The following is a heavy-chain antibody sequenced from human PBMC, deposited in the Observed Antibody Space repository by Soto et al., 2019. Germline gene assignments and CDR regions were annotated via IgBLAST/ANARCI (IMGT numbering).Heavy chain of an antibody. CDR2: IYYTGTT. CDR1: GTSIRGYY. D-gene: IGHD3-10*01. Sequence: SETLSLTCSVSGTSIRGYYWTWIRQPPGKGLEWIGYIYYTGTTKYNPSLKSRVTISVDTSRNQFSLRLNSVTAADTAVYYCAREVSSFGSNHFDSWGQGALVTVSS. V-gene: IGHV4-59*01. J-gene: IGHJ4*02. CDR3: AREVSSFGSNHFDS.